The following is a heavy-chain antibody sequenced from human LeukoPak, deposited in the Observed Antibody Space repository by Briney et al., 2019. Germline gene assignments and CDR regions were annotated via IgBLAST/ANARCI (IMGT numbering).Heavy chain of an antibody. J-gene: IGHJ6*02. CDR1: GFTFSSYG. V-gene: IGHV3-30*18. D-gene: IGHD5-18*01. Sequence: PGRSLRLSCAASGFTFSSYGMHWVRQAPGKGLEWVAVISYDGSNKYYADSVKGRFTISRDNSKNTLYLQMNSLRAEDTAVYYCAKHHGYSYGSLGMDVWGQGTTVTVSS. CDR2: ISYDGSNK. CDR3: AKHHGYSYGSLGMDV.